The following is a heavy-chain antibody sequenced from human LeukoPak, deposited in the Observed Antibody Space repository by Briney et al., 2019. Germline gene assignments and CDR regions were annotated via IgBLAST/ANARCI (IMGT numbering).Heavy chain of an antibody. CDR3: ARHSTGYCNGGSCPFYFDY. D-gene: IGHD2-15*01. CDR2: IYYSGST. J-gene: IGHJ4*02. V-gene: IGHV4-31*03. CDR1: GGSISSGGYY. Sequence: PSETLSLTCTVSGGSISSGGYYWSWIRQHPGKGLEWIGYIYYSGSTYYNPSLKSRVTISIDTSKNQFSLKLSSVTAADTAVYYCARHSTGYCNGGSCPFYFDYWGQGTLVTVSS.